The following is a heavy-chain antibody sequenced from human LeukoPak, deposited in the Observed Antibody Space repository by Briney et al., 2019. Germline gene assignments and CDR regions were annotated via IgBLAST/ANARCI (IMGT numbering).Heavy chain of an antibody. Sequence: ASVKVSCKASGYTFTSYGMNWVRQAPGQGLEWMGRINTNTGNPTYAQGFTGRFVFSLDTSVNTAYLQISSLKAEDTALYYCARVYSSTWYSEYYFDYWGQGTLVTVSS. V-gene: IGHV7-4-1*02. CDR1: GYTFTSYG. CDR3: ARVYSSTWYSEYYFDY. D-gene: IGHD6-13*01. J-gene: IGHJ4*02. CDR2: INTNTGNP.